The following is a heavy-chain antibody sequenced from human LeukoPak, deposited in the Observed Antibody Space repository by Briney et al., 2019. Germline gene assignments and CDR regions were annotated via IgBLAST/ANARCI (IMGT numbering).Heavy chain of an antibody. CDR2: IYTSGST. CDR3: ARLDHPGIAARPY. CDR1: GGSISSGSYY. V-gene: IGHV4-61*02. D-gene: IGHD6-6*01. J-gene: IGHJ4*02. Sequence: SETLSLTCTVSGGSISSGSYYWSWIRQPAGKGLEWIGRIYTSGSTNYNPSLKSRVTISVDTSKNQFSLKLSSVTAADTAVYYCARLDHPGIAARPYWGQGTLVTVSS.